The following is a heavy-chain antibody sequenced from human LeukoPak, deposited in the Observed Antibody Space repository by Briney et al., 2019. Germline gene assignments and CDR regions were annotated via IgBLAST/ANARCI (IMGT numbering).Heavy chain of an antibody. D-gene: IGHD3-9*01. J-gene: IGHJ4*02. Sequence: PSETLSLTCTVSGGSISSSSYYWGWIRQPPGKGLEWIGSIYYSGSTYYNSSLKSRVTISVDTSRNHFSLKLSSVTAADTAVYFCASGLMDYDFLTGYFDYWGQGTLVTVSS. CDR2: IYYSGST. CDR3: ASGLMDYDFLTGYFDY. V-gene: IGHV4-39*07. CDR1: GGSISSSSYY.